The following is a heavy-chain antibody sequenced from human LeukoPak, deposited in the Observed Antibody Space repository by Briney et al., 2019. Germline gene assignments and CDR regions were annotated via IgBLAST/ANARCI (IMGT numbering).Heavy chain of an antibody. V-gene: IGHV4-34*01. CDR3: ARNAIAAAGRSFDY. CDR2: INHSGST. D-gene: IGHD6-13*01. J-gene: IGHJ4*02. CDR1: GGSFSGYY. Sequence: SETMSLTSAVYGGSFSGYYWSWIRQPPGKGLEWIREINHSGSTNNNPSLKSRVTISVDTSKTQFSLKLSSVPAADTAVHYCARNAIAAAGRSFDYRGQGTLVTVSS.